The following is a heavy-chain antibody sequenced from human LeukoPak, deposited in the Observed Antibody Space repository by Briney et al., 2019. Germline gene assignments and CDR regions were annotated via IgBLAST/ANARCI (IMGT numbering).Heavy chain of an antibody. CDR3: ARRIGGTKDY. J-gene: IGHJ4*02. Sequence: GGSLRLSCAASGFTFSNDVMSWVRQASGKGPEWVSSIDGGGGGTDYADSVRGRFTISRDNFKNTSYLQMNSLRADDTAVYYCARRIGGTKDYWGQGAQVTVSS. CDR2: IDGGGGGT. V-gene: IGHV3-23*01. D-gene: IGHD3-3*01. CDR1: GFTFSNDV.